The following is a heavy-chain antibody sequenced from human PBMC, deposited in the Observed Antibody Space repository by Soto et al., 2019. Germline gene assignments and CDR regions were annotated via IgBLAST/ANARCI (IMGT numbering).Heavy chain of an antibody. D-gene: IGHD3-10*01. J-gene: IGHJ4*02. V-gene: IGHV3-23*01. CDR1: GFTFSSYA. Sequence: GGSLRLSCAASGFTFSSYAMSWVRQAPGKGLEWVSAISGSGGSTYYADSVKGRFTISRDNSKNTLYLQMNSLRAEDTAVYYCAKDVVRGVIIDPKFFDYWGQGTLVTVSS. CDR2: ISGSGGST. CDR3: AKDVVRGVIIDPKFFDY.